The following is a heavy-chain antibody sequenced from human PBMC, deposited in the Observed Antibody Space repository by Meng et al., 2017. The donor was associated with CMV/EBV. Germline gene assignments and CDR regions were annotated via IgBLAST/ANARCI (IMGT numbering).Heavy chain of an antibody. V-gene: IGHV3-66*02. CDR1: GFIVSSDY. J-gene: IGHJ5*02. CDR2: IYSGGRS. CDR3: ARDIAAAAGSVS. D-gene: IGHD6-13*01. Sequence: SCAASGFIVSSDYMTWVRQAPGKGLEWVSVIYSGGRSYYADFAQGRFTISRDTSENTLYLQMNSLRPEDTAVYYCARDIAAAAGSVSWGPRTVVTVSS.